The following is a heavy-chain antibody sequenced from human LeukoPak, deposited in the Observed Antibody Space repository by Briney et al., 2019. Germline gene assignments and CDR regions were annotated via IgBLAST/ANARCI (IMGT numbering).Heavy chain of an antibody. CDR2: ISAYNGNT. CDR3: ARDRPGGLYYYDSSGYQLDY. V-gene: IGHV1-18*01. J-gene: IGHJ4*02. Sequence: ASVKVSCKASGYTFTNYGISWVRQAPGQGLEWMGWISAYNGNTNYAQKLQGRVTMTTDTSTSTAYMELRSLRSDDTAVYYCARDRPGGLYYYDSSGYQLDYWGQGTLVTVSS. D-gene: IGHD3-22*01. CDR1: GYTFTNYG.